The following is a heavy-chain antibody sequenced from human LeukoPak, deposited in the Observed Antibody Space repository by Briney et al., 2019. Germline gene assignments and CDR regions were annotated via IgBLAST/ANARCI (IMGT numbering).Heavy chain of an antibody. CDR2: INHSGST. CDR3: ARHGLMVYARGYYMDV. V-gene: IGHV4-34*01. J-gene: IGHJ6*03. D-gene: IGHD2-8*01. CDR1: GGSFSGYY. Sequence: SETLSLTRAVYGGSFSGYYWSWIRQPPGKGLEWIGEINHSGSTNYNPSLKSRVTISVDTSKNQFSLKLSSVTAADTAVYYCARHGLMVYARGYYMDVWGKGTTVTVSS.